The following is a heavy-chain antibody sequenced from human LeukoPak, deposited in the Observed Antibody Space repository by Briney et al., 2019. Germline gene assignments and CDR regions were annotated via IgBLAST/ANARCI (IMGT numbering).Heavy chain of an antibody. Sequence: GGSLRLSCAASGFTFSSYSMNWVRQAPGKGLEWVSSISSSSSYIYYADSVKGRFTISRDNSKNTLYLQMNSLRAEDTAVYYCAKDGSGSPPYYFDYWGQGTLVTVSS. V-gene: IGHV3-21*01. CDR2: ISSSSSYI. CDR3: AKDGSGSPPYYFDY. D-gene: IGHD1-26*01. CDR1: GFTFSSYS. J-gene: IGHJ4*02.